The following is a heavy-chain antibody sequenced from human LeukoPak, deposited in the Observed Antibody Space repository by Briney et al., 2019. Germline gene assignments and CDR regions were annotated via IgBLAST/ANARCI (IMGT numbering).Heavy chain of an antibody. Sequence: ASVKVSCKSSGYSFGTYYMHWVRQAPGQGLEWMGWINPNSGGTNYAQKFQGRVTMTRDTSISTAYMELNSLRSDDTAVYYCARARGTYYDSSGYYYFDYWGQGTLVTVSS. J-gene: IGHJ4*02. CDR1: GYSFGTYY. D-gene: IGHD3-22*01. V-gene: IGHV1-2*02. CDR2: INPNSGGT. CDR3: ARARGTYYDSSGYYYFDY.